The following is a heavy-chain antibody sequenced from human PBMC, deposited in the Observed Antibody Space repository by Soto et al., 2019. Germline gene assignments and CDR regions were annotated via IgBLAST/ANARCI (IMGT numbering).Heavy chain of an antibody. D-gene: IGHD1-26*01. CDR1: GDSLSTSV. Sequence: GGSLRLSPVDSGDSLSTSVMNSGRETLGKGQEVVSGGSGGSLSNWYAAAVKGGFTSTIANPKNTVLMQMNSLRADETAVYYCVKSQSGSYFAAFDIWGQGTMVTVSS. CDR2: GSGGSLSN. V-gene: IGHV3-23*01. J-gene: IGHJ3*02. CDR3: VKSQSGSYFAAFDI.